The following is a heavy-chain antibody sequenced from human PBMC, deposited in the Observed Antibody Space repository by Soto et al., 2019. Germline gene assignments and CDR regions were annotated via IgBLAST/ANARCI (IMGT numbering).Heavy chain of an antibody. J-gene: IGHJ6*02. CDR1: GGTFSSYA. V-gene: IGHV1-69*13. D-gene: IGHD2-2*01. CDR2: IIPIFGTA. CDR3: ARAWVPAAMGLSYYGMDV. Sequence: SVKVSCKASGGTFSSYAISWVRQAPGQGLEWMGGIIPIFGTANYAQKFQGRVTITADESTSTAYMELSSLRSEDTAVYYCARAWVPAAMGLSYYGMDVWGQGTTVTVSS.